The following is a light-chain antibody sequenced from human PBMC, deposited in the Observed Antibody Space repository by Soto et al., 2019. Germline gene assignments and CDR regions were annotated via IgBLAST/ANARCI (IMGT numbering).Light chain of an antibody. CDR3: QQLNSYPRT. V-gene: IGKV1-9*01. J-gene: IGKJ1*01. CDR2: DAS. Sequence: DIQLTQSPSFLSASVGDRVTITCRASQGISSYLAWYQQKPGKDPKLLIYDASTLQSGVPSRFSGSGSGTEFTLTISSLRPEDFATDYCQQLNSYPRTFGQGTKVEIK. CDR1: QGISSY.